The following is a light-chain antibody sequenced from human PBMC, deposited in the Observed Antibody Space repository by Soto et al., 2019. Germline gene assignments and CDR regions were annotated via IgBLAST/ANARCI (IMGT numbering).Light chain of an antibody. J-gene: IGKJ2*01. V-gene: IGKV3-20*01. CDR2: AAS. CDR1: QSVYSSY. Sequence: EIVLTQSPDTLSLSPGERATLSCRASQSVYSSYVAWYQQKVGQAPRILMYAASTRATGIPDRFSGSGSGTDFTLTISRLEPEDFAVYYCQQYGSSPYTFGQGTKLEIK. CDR3: QQYGSSPYT.